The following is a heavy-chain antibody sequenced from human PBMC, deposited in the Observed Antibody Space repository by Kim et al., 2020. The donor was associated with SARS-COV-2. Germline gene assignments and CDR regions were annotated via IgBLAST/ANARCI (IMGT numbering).Heavy chain of an antibody. Sequence: TTSSPSFRGHVTISADKSISTAFLQWSSLTASDTAIYYCARQEGIAASVDYWGQGTLVTVSS. J-gene: IGHJ4*02. CDR3: ARQEGIAASVDY. CDR2: T. V-gene: IGHV5-10-1*01. D-gene: IGHD6-13*01.